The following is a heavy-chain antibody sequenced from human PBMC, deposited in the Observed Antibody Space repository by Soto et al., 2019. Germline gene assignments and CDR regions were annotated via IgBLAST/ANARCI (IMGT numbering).Heavy chain of an antibody. Sequence: SETLALTCTVSGDSISSSGYYWGWIRQPPGKGLEWIGSIYYSGSTYYNPSLKSRVTISVDTSKNQFSLKLSSVTAADTAVYYCARTIGSWGQGTMVTVSS. CDR2: IYYSGST. CDR1: GDSISSSGYY. J-gene: IGHJ3*01. CDR3: ARTIGS. V-gene: IGHV4-39*01. D-gene: IGHD3-10*01.